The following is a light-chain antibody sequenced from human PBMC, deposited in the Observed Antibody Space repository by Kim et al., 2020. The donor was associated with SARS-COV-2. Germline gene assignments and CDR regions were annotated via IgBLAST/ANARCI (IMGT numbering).Light chain of an antibody. J-gene: IGKJ2*01. CDR2: AAS. Sequence: DIQMTQSPSSLSASVGDRVTITCRASQSISSYLNWYQQKPGKAPKLLIYAASSLQSGVPSRFSGSGSGTDFTLTISSLQPEDFATYYCQQSYMIPYTFGQGTKLEI. CDR1: QSISSY. V-gene: IGKV1-39*01. CDR3: QQSYMIPYT.